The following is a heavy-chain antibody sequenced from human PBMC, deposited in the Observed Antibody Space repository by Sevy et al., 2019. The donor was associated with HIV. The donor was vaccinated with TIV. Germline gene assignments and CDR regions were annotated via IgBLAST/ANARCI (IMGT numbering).Heavy chain of an antibody. V-gene: IGHV3-7*03. CDR2: IKQDGSEK. J-gene: IGHJ4*02. CDR3: ARVSGDSSSGWYGLDHFDY. Sequence: GGSLRLSCAASGFTFSSYWMSWVRQAPGKGLEWVANIKQDGSEKYYVDSVKGRFTISRDNARNSLYLQMNSLRAEDTAVYYCARVSGDSSSGWYGLDHFDYWGQGTLVTVSS. D-gene: IGHD6-19*01. CDR1: GFTFSSYW.